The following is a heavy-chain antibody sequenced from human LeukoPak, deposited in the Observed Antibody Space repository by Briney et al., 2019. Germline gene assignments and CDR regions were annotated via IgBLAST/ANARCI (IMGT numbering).Heavy chain of an antibody. Sequence: GGSLRLSCAASGFSFSSYSINWVRQAPGKGLEWVSYISGDGNAKHYTDSVKGRFTISRDNAKNALYLQMNSLRAEDTAVYFCAGDYLYAFDYWGQGTVVTVSS. J-gene: IGHJ4*02. CDR2: ISGDGNAK. D-gene: IGHD2/OR15-2a*01. V-gene: IGHV3-48*01. CDR3: AGDYLYAFDY. CDR1: GFSFSSYS.